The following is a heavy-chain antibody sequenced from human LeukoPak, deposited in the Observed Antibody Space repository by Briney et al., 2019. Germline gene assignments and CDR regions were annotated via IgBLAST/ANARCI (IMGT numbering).Heavy chain of an antibody. V-gene: IGHV4-39*07. CDR2: IYYSGST. Sequence: PSETLSLTCTVSGGSISSSSYYWGWIRQPPGKGLEWIGSIYYSGSTYYNPSLKSRVTISVDTSKNQFSLKLSSVTAADTAVYYCARALPSMVRGVRSYYFDYWGQGTLVTVSS. CDR3: ARALPSMVRGVRSYYFDY. D-gene: IGHD3-10*01. CDR1: GGSISSSSYY. J-gene: IGHJ4*02.